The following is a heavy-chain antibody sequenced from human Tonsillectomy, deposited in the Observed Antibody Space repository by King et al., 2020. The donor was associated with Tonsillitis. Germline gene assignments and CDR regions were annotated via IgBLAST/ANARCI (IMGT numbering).Heavy chain of an antibody. V-gene: IGHV3-9*01. D-gene: IGHD5-18*01. Sequence: VQLVEFGGGLVQPGRSLRLSCAASGFTFDDYAMHWVRQAPGKGLEWVSGISWNSGSIGYADSVKGRFTISRDNAKNSLYLQMNSLRTEDTALYYCAKDKQGVDTALVSFDYWGQGTLVTVSS. CDR2: ISWNSGSI. J-gene: IGHJ4*02. CDR3: AKDKQGVDTALVSFDY. CDR1: GFTFDDYA.